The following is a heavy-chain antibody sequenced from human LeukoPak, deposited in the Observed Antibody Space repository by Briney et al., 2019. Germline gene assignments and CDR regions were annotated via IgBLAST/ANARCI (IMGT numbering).Heavy chain of an antibody. CDR1: GFTFNTYG. V-gene: IGHV3-33*01. D-gene: IGHD6-13*01. Sequence: GGSLRLSCAASGFTFNTYGMHWVRQAPGKGLEWMAVIWYDGSNKYYADSVKGRFTISRDDSKNTLYLQMNSLRAEDTAAYYCARAGYSSSWYNLLDYWGQGTLVTVSS. CDR3: ARAGYSSSWYNLLDY. CDR2: IWYDGSNK. J-gene: IGHJ4*02.